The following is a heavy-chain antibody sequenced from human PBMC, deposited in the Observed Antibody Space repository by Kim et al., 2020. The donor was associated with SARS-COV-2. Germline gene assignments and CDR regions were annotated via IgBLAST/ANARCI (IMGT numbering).Heavy chain of an antibody. CDR1: GGTFSSYA. D-gene: IGHD6-13*01. J-gene: IGHJ4*02. Sequence: SVKVSCKASGGTFSSYAISWVRQAPGQGLEWMGGIIPFFGTANYAQKFQGRVTITADESTSTAYMELSSLRSEDTAVYYCARDITGAAAGPALGFWGQGTLVTVSS. CDR2: IIPFFGTA. CDR3: ARDITGAAAGPALGF. V-gene: IGHV1-69*13.